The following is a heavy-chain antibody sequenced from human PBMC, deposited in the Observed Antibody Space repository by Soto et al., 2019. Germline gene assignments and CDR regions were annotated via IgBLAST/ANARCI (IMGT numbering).Heavy chain of an antibody. V-gene: IGHV3-30*18. CDR3: AQDGRSGSVTRPDH. D-gene: IGHD1-26*01. CDR1: GFTFKSYG. Sequence: QAQLVESGGGEVQPGRSLRLSCAASGFTFKSYGMHWVRQAPGKGLEWVAVISYDGSYQYYSDSVKGRFTISRDNSKNTLNLQMNSLRVEDSAMYYCAQDGRSGSVTRPDHWGQGTLVTFYS. J-gene: IGHJ4*02. CDR2: ISYDGSYQ.